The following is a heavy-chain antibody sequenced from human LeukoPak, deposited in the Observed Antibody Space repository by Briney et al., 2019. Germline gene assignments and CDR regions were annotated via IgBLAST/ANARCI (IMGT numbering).Heavy chain of an antibody. Sequence: SETLSLTCAVYGGSFSGYYWSWICQPPGKGLEWIGEINHSGSTNYNPSLKSRVTISVDTSKNQFSLKLSSVTAADTAVYYCASLLDTAMPWGQGTLVTVSS. V-gene: IGHV4-34*01. CDR3: ASLLDTAMP. CDR1: GGSFSGYY. D-gene: IGHD5-18*01. CDR2: INHSGST. J-gene: IGHJ4*02.